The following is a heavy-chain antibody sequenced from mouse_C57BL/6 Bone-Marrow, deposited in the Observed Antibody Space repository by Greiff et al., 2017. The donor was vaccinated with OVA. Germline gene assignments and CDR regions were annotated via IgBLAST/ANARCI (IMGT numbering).Heavy chain of an antibody. D-gene: IGHD1-1*01. V-gene: IGHV1-81*01. CDR2: IYPRSGNT. CDR3: AIELLRLYYFDY. J-gene: IGHJ2*01. Sequence: VQLVESGAELARPGASVKLSCKASGYTFTSYGISWVKQRTGQGLEWIGEIYPRSGNTYYNEKFKGKATLTADKSSSTAYMELRSLTSEDSAVYFCAIELLRLYYFDYWGQGTTLTVSS. CDR1: GYTFTSYG.